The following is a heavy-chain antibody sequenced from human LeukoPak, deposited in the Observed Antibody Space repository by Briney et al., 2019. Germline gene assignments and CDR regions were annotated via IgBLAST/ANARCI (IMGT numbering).Heavy chain of an antibody. V-gene: IGHV3-23*01. D-gene: IGHD2-15*01. CDR3: AKGLGVVVVAAPVAFDI. CDR2: ISGSGGST. Sequence: GGSLRLSCAASGFTFSSYAMSWVRQAPGKGLEWVSAISGSGGSTYYADSVKGRFTISRDNSKNTLYLQMNSLRAEGTAVYYCAKGLGVVVVAAPVAFDIWGQGTMVTVSS. J-gene: IGHJ3*02. CDR1: GFTFSSYA.